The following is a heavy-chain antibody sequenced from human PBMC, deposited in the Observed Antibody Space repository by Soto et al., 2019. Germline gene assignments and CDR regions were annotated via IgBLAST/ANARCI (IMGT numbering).Heavy chain of an antibody. CDR2: IYYSGST. V-gene: IGHV4-61*01. CDR1: GGSVSSGSYY. CDR3: AIDKVEGGSGAVDI. D-gene: IGHD3-10*01. Sequence: PSETLSLTCTVSGGSVSSGSYYWSWIRQPPGKGLEWIGYIYYSGSTNYNPSLKSRVLISVDTSKNQFSLKLSSVTAADPAVYYCAIDKVEGGSGAVDIWGQGTMVTVTS. J-gene: IGHJ3*02.